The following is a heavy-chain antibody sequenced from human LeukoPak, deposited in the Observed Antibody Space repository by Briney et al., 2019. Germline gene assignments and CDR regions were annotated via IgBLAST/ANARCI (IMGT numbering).Heavy chain of an antibody. CDR2: INAGNGNT. V-gene: IGHV1-3*01. D-gene: IGHD6-13*01. CDR3: ARDPLRIAAAGPHPYGMDV. CDR1: GYTFTSYA. Sequence: ASVKVSCKASGYTFTSYAMHWVRQAPGQRLEWMGWINAGNGNTKYSQKFQGRVTITRDTSASTAYMELSSLRSEDTAVYYCARDPLRIAAAGPHPYGMDVWGKGTTVTVSS. J-gene: IGHJ6*04.